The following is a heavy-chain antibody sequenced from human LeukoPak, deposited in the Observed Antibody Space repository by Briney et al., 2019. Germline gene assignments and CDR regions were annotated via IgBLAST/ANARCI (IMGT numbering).Heavy chain of an antibody. J-gene: IGHJ4*02. D-gene: IGHD3-9*01. V-gene: IGHV1-3*01. CDR2: INAGNGKA. Sequence: ASVKVSCKASGYIFTNYAIHWVRQAPGQRLERMGWINAGNGKANYSQKFRGRVTLTRDTSASTAYMELSSLRSEDTAVYYCARGYYDLLTGHVVTYYFDYWGQGTLVTVSS. CDR1: GYIFTNYA. CDR3: ARGYYDLLTGHVVTYYFDY.